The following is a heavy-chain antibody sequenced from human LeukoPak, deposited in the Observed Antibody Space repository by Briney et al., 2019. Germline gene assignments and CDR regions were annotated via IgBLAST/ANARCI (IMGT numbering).Heavy chain of an antibody. D-gene: IGHD6-6*01. CDR2: ISSTSPRAT. Sequence: PGGSLRLSCAASGFTFSDYYMSWIRQAPGKGLEWVSLISSTSPRATSYGDSVKGRFTTSRDDAKDSLFLQMNNLRVEDTAMYYCAGHARGSYLVYWGQGILVTVSA. V-gene: IGHV3-11*01. CDR1: GFTFSDYY. J-gene: IGHJ4*02. CDR3: AGHARGSYLVY.